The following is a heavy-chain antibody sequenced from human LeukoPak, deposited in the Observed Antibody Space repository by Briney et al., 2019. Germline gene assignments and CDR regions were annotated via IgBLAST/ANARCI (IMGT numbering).Heavy chain of an antibody. CDR3: ARQSLQPQLVTSWFDP. CDR1: GGSISSYY. V-gene: IGHV4-59*08. Sequence: PSETLSLTCTVSGGSISSYYWSWIRQPPGKGLEWIGYIYYSGSTNYNPSLKSRVTLSVDMSKNQFSLKLTSVTAADTAIYYCARQSLQPQLVTSWFDPWGQGTLVTVSS. CDR2: IYYSGST. D-gene: IGHD6-13*01. J-gene: IGHJ5*02.